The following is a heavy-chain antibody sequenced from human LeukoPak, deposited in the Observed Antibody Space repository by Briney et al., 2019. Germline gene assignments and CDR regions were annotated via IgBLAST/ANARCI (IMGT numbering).Heavy chain of an antibody. D-gene: IGHD3-3*01. CDR1: GGSISSGGYY. CDR2: IYYSGST. CDR3: ARVGSDDFWSGYPYYYYGMDV. J-gene: IGHJ6*02. V-gene: IGHV4-31*03. Sequence: PSETLSLTCTVSGGSISSGGYYWSWIRQHPGKGLEWIGCIYYSGSTYYNPSLKSRVTISVDTSKNQFSLKLSSVTAADTAVYYCARVGSDDFWSGYPYYYYGMDVWGQGTTVTVSS.